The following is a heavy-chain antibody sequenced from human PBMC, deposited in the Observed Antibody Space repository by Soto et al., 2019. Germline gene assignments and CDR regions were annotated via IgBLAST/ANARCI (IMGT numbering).Heavy chain of an antibody. D-gene: IGHD2-2*01. V-gene: IGHV3-30*03. Sequence: QVQLVESGGGVVQPGRSLRLSCAASGFTFSNYAMHWVRQAPGKGLEWVALMSYDGSNEYAADSVKGRFTISRDKSKNTLYLQLTSLRADATAVYYCATDRAMGGCCLTTSCYGYYGMDVWGQGNRVTVPS. CDR3: ATDRAMGGCCLTTSCYGYYGMDV. CDR1: GFTFSNYA. CDR2: MSYDGSNE. J-gene: IGHJ6*02.